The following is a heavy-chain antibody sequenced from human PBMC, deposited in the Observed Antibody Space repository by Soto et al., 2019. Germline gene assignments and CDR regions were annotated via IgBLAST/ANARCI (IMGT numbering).Heavy chain of an antibody. Sequence: PGGSLRLSCAASGFTFSSYSMNWVRQAPGKGLEWVSYISSSSSTIYYADSVKGRFTISRDNAKNSLYLQMNSLRAEDTAVYYCARERRDYYDSSGYYPDAFDIWGQGTMVTVSS. CDR1: GFTFSSYS. J-gene: IGHJ3*02. V-gene: IGHV3-48*01. CDR2: ISSSSSTI. CDR3: ARERRDYYDSSGYYPDAFDI. D-gene: IGHD3-22*01.